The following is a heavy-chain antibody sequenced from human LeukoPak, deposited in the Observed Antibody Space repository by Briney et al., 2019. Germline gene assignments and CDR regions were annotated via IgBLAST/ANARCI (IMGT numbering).Heavy chain of an antibody. CDR2: ISYDGSNK. D-gene: IGHD6-13*01. V-gene: IGHV3-30-3*01. CDR1: GFTFSSYA. CDR3: ARYSSSWPFDY. Sequence: HTGRSLRLSCAASGFTFSSYAMHWVRQAPGKGLEWVAVISYDGSNKYYADSVKGRFTISRDNSKNTLYLQMNSMRAEDTAVYYCARYSSSWPFDYWGQGTLVTVSS. J-gene: IGHJ4*02.